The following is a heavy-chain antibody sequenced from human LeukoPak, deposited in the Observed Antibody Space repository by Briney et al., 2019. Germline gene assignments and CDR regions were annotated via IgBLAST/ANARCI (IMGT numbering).Heavy chain of an antibody. D-gene: IGHD2-2*02. V-gene: IGHV1-69*05. CDR2: IIPLFDTA. Sequence: ASLKDSCKASGGTFSSYAISWVRQAPGQGLESMGGIIPLFDTAHYAQKFQGRVTITTDENTSTGYMELRSLTTEDTAVYYCARNGPPCSSTSCYTMSYYYYYMDVWGKGTTVTVSS. CDR3: ARNGPPCSSTSCYTMSYYYYYMDV. J-gene: IGHJ6*03. CDR1: GGTFSSYA.